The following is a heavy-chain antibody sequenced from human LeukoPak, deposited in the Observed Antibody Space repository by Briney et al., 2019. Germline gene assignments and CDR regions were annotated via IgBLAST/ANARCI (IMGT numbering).Heavy chain of an antibody. CDR1: GFSFSNYD. CDR3: GRDKSGYFDY. J-gene: IGHJ4*02. CDR2: IWSDGSNK. V-gene: IGHV3-33*01. Sequence: PEGSLRLSCAASGFSFSNYDMHWVRQAPGKGLEWVAVIWSDGSNKYYADSVKGRFTISRDNSENTLYLQMNILRAEDTAVYFCGRDKSGYFDYWGQGTLVTVSS.